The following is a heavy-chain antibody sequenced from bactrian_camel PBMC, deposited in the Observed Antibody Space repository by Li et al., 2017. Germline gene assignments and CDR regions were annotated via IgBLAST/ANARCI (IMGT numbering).Heavy chain of an antibody. CDR1: GFTFSNYW. D-gene: IGHD5*01. Sequence: HVQLVESGGGLVQPGGSLRLSCVASGFTFSNYWMYWVRQAPGKGLEWVSAINSAGGTTYYADSVTGRFTISRDNAKNTVYLQMNSLKTEDTAMYYCVKGQSELWDFGYWGQGTQVTVS. CDR2: INSAGGTT. V-gene: IGHV3S1*01. J-gene: IGHJ6*01. CDR3: VKGQSELWDFGY.